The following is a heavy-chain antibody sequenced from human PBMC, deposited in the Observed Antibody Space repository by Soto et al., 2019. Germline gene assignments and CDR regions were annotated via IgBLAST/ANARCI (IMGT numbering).Heavy chain of an antibody. CDR3: ARNSLIAYYYGSGTHPRFDP. V-gene: IGHV3-74*01. CDR2: INSDGSST. CDR1: GFTFSSYW. J-gene: IGHJ5*02. Sequence: GSLRLSCAASGFTFSSYWMHWVRQAPGKGLVWVSRINSDGSSTSYADSVKGRFTISRDNAKNTLYLQMNSLRAEDTAVYYCARNSLIAYYYGSGTHPRFDPWGQGTLVTVSS. D-gene: IGHD3-10*01.